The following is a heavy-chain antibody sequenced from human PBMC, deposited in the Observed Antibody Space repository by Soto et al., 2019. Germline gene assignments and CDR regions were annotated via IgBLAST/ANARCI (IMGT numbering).Heavy chain of an antibody. CDR1: GFTFSSYG. V-gene: IGHV3-30*18. J-gene: IGHJ4*02. Sequence: TGGSLRLSCAASGFTFSSYGMHWVRQAPGKGLEWVAVISYDGSNKYYADSVKGRFTISRDNSKNTLYLQMNSLRAEDTAVYYCAKDVSGYCSSTSCYGLFDYWGQGTLVTVSS. CDR2: ISYDGSNK. CDR3: AKDVSGYCSSTSCYGLFDY. D-gene: IGHD2-2*01.